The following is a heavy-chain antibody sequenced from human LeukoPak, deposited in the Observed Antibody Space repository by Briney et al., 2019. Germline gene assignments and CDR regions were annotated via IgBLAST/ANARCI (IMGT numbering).Heavy chain of an antibody. J-gene: IGHJ4*02. CDR1: GGSISSSSYY. CDR2: IYYSGST. V-gene: IGHV4-39*01. CDR3: ARQGYYDSSGYYWFDY. Sequence: ASETLSLTCTVSGGSISSSSYYWGWIRQPPGKGLEWIGSIYYSGSTYYNPSLKSRVTISVDTSKNQFSPKLSSVTAADTAVYYCARQGYYDSSGYYWFDYWGQGTLVTVSS. D-gene: IGHD3-22*01.